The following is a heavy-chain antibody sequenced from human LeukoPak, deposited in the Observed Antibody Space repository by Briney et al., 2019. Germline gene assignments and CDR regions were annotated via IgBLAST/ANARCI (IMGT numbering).Heavy chain of an antibody. D-gene: IGHD3-10*01. CDR2: IRYDGINK. CDR3: AKEGDYYGSGSYRDGFDI. CDR1: GFTFSTHG. Sequence: GGSLRLSCAASGFTFSTHGMHWVRQAPGKGLEWVAFIRYDGINKYYADSVKGRFTISRDSFKNTLYLQMNSLRPEDTAMYYCAKEGDYYGSGSYRDGFDIWGQGTRATVSS. V-gene: IGHV3-30*02. J-gene: IGHJ3*02.